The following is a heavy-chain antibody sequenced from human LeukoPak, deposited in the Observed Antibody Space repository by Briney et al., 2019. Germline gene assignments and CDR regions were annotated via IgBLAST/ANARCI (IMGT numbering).Heavy chain of an antibody. CDR3: ARGVRIAVAGYIDY. CDR2: ISSSSIYI. V-gene: IGHV3-21*01. J-gene: IGHJ4*02. Sequence: GGSLRLSCAASGFIFSSYGMHWVRQAPGKGLEWVSSISSSSIYIYYADSLKGRFTISRDNSKNTLYLQMNSLRAEDTAVYYCARGVRIAVAGYIDYWGQGTLVTVSS. D-gene: IGHD6-19*01. CDR1: GFIFSSYG.